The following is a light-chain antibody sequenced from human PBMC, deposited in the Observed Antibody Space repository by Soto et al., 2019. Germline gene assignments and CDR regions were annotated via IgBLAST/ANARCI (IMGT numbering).Light chain of an antibody. J-gene: IGLJ3*02. CDR1: SSDIGGYNY. CDR2: EVS. CDR3: QSYDFSLSVWV. Sequence: QSVLTQPASVSGSPGQSITISCAGTSSDIGGYNYVSWYQQHPGKAPQVIIYEVSNRPSGVSNRFSGSKSGNTASLTISGLQAEDEADYYCQSYDFSLSVWVFGGGTKLTVL. V-gene: IGLV2-14*01.